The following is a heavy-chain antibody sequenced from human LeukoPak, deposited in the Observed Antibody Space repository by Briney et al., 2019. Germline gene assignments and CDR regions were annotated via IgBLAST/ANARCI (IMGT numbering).Heavy chain of an antibody. J-gene: IGHJ4*02. CDR1: GGSFSGYY. CDR3: AREASVGTPIDY. CDR2: INHSGST. Sequence: SETLSLTCAVYGGSFSGYYWSWIRQPPGKGLEWIGEINHSGSTNYNPSLKSRVTISVDTSKNQFSLKLSSVTAADTAVYYCAREASVGTPIDYWGQGTLVTVSS. V-gene: IGHV4-34*01. D-gene: IGHD4-23*01.